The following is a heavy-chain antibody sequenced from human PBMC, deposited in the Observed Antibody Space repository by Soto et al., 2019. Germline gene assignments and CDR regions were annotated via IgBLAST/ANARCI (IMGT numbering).Heavy chain of an antibody. CDR2: IIPIFGTA. CDR1: GGTFSSYA. V-gene: IGHV1-69*13. D-gene: IGHD3-16*02. CDR3: ARAPRVRFGELSSTSYYYYGMDC. J-gene: IGHJ6*02. Sequence: ASVKVSCKASGGTFSSYAISWVRQAPGQGLEWMGGIIPIFGTANYAQKFQGRVTITADESTSTAYMELSSLRSEDTAVYYCARAPRVRFGELSSTSYYYYGMDCWRQGTTVTVS.